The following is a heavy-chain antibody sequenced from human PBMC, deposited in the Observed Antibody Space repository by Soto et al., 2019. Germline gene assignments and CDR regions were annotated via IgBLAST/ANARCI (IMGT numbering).Heavy chain of an antibody. CDR3: AKEVYCSSTSCYYYMDV. Sequence: EVQLLESGGGLVQPGGSLRLSCAASGFTFSSYAMNWVRQAPGKGLEWVSAISGSGGSTYYADSVKGRFTISRENSKNPLYLQMNSMRAEDTAVYYCAKEVYCSSTSCYYYMDVWGKGTTVTVSS. V-gene: IGHV3-23*01. J-gene: IGHJ6*03. CDR2: ISGSGGST. D-gene: IGHD2-2*01. CDR1: GFTFSSYA.